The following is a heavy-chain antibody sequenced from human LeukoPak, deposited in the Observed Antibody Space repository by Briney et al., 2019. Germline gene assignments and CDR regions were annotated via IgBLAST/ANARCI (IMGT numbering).Heavy chain of an antibody. J-gene: IGHJ4*02. CDR1: GFTFSSYS. CDR3: ARDKLIAAAGTVLFDY. D-gene: IGHD6-13*01. Sequence: GGSLRLSCAASGFTFSSYSMNWVRQAPGKGLEWVSSISSSSSYIYYADSVKGRFTISRDNAKNSLYLQMNSLRAEDTAVYYCARDKLIAAAGTVLFDYWGQGTLVTVSS. V-gene: IGHV3-21*01. CDR2: ISSSSSYI.